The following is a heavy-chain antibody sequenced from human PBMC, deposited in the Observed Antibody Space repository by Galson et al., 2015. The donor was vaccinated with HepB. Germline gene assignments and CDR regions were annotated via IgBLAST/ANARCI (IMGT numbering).Heavy chain of an antibody. J-gene: IGHJ4*02. CDR3: ATGNYGSGSYYTEAFDY. CDR1: GYTLTELS. Sequence: SVKVSCKASGYTLTELSMHWVRQAPGKGLEWMGGFDPEDGETIYAQKFQGRVTMTEDTSTDTAYMELSSLRSEDTAVYYCATGNYGSGSYYTEAFDYWGQGTLVTVSS. V-gene: IGHV1-24*01. D-gene: IGHD3-10*01. CDR2: FDPEDGET.